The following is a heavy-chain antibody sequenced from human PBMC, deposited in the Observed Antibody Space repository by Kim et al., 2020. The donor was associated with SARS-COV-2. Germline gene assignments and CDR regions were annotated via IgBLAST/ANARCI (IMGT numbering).Heavy chain of an antibody. V-gene: IGHV4-34*01. CDR2: INHSGST. CDR1: GGSFSGYY. J-gene: IGHJ4*02. CDR3: ARNSGGDFDY. D-gene: IGHD2-15*01. Sequence: SETLSLTCAVYGGSFSGYYWSWIRQPPGKGLEWIGEINHSGSTNYNPSLKSRVTISVDTSKNQFSLKLSSVTAADTAVYYCARNSGGDFDYWGQGTLVTVSS.